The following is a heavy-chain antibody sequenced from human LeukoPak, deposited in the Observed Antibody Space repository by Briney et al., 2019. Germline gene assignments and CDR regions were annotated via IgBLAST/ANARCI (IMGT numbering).Heavy chain of an antibody. Sequence: ASVKVSCKPSGYTFTGYYLHWVRQAPGQGLEWMGWINPNTGATIYAEKFQGRVTMTRDTSIDTAYMEMRSLRSDDTAVYYCARDRVGSGWPRPWYFEFWVQGTLITVSS. J-gene: IGHJ4*02. CDR3: ARDRVGSGWPRPWYFEF. CDR2: INPNTGAT. CDR1: GYTFTGYY. V-gene: IGHV1-2*02. D-gene: IGHD6-19*01.